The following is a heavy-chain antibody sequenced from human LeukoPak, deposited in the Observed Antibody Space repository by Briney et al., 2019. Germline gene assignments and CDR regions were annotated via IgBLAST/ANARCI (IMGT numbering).Heavy chain of an antibody. CDR2: IKQDGSEE. J-gene: IGHJ6*02. D-gene: IGHD6-19*01. CDR1: GFTFSSYW. CDR3: AREPTYSSGWYPGDYYYYGMDV. Sequence: GGSLRLSCAASGFTFSSYWMSWVRQAPGTGLEWVANIKQDGSEEHYVDSVKGRFTISRDNAENSLYLQMNSLRAEDTAVYYCAREPTYSSGWYPGDYYYYGMDVWGQGTTVTVSS. V-gene: IGHV3-7*01.